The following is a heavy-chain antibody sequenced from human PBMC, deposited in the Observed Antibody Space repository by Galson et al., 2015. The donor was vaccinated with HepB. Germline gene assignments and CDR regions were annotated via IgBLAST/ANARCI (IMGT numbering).Heavy chain of an antibody. J-gene: IGHJ3*02. V-gene: IGHV3-9*01. CDR2: ISWNSGSI. CDR1: GFTFDDYA. D-gene: IGHD3-10*01. Sequence: SLRLSCAASGFTFDDYAMHWVRQAPGKGLEWVSGISWNSGSIGYADSVKGRFTISRDNAKNSLYLQMNSLRAEDTALYYCAKDIRWFGELLGAFDIWGQGTMVTVSS. CDR3: AKDIRWFGELLGAFDI.